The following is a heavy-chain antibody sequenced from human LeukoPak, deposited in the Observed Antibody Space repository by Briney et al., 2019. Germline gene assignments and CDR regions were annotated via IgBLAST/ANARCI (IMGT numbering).Heavy chain of an antibody. CDR2: ISSSSSYI. V-gene: IGHV3-21*01. Sequence: GALILSCAASGFTFSSYNMNWVRPAPGKGLEWVSSISSSSSYIYYADSVKGRFTISRDNAKNSLYLQMNSLRAEDTAVYYCAREKCIDYWGQGTLVTVSS. CDR1: GFTFSSYN. J-gene: IGHJ4*02. CDR3: AREKCIDY.